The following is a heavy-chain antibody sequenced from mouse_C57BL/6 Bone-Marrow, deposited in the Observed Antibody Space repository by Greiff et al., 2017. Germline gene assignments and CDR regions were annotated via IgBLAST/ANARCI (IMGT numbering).Heavy chain of an antibody. CDR3: ARNVVGYFDY. CDR2: INPYNGGI. Sequence: VQLQQSGPVLVKPGASVKMSCKASGYTFTDYYMNWVKQSHGKSLEWIGVINPYNGGISYNQKFKGKATLTGDKSSSTSYMELNSLTSEDSAVYYWARNVVGYFDYWGQCTTLTVSS. D-gene: IGHD1-1*01. CDR1: GYTFTDYY. V-gene: IGHV1-19*01. J-gene: IGHJ2*01.